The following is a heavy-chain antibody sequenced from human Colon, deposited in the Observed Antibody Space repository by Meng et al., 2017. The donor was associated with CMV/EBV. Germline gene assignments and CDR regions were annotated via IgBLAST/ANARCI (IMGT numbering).Heavy chain of an antibody. V-gene: IGHV1-2*02. Sequence: ASVKVSCKASGYSFTGYYMYWVRQAPGQGLEWMGCINPDSGGTNYIQKFQGRVTMTRDTSVSTLYMELSSLTSDDTAVYYCARRFCSSSSCSLDYWGQGTLVTVSS. CDR3: ARRFCSSSSCSLDY. J-gene: IGHJ4*02. CDR2: INPDSGGT. D-gene: IGHD2-2*01. CDR1: GYSFTGYY.